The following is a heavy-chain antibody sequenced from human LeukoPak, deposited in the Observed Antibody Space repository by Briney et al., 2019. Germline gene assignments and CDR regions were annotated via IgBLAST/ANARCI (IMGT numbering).Heavy chain of an antibody. D-gene: IGHD6-6*01. Sequence: GGSLRLSCAASGFIFSNSAMFWVRQASGKGLEYVSAISANGDSTYYANSVKGRFTISRDKSKNALYLQMDNLRVEDMAVYYCLRGSGSSSGWGQGTLVTISS. CDR3: LRGSGSSSG. J-gene: IGHJ4*02. CDR2: ISANGDST. CDR1: GFIFSNSA. V-gene: IGHV3-64*01.